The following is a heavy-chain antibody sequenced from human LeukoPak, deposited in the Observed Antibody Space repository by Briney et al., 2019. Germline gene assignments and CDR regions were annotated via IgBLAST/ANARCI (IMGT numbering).Heavy chain of an antibody. D-gene: IGHD3-22*01. CDR3: ARDRGYYDSSGYFDY. Sequence: GGSLRLSCAASGFTFSSYSMSWVRQAPGKGLEWVYYISSSSSTIYYADSVKGRFTISRDNAKNSLYLQMNSLRAEDTAVYYCARDRGYYDSSGYFDYWGQGTLVTVSS. J-gene: IGHJ4*02. V-gene: IGHV3-48*04. CDR2: ISSSSSTI. CDR1: GFTFSSYS.